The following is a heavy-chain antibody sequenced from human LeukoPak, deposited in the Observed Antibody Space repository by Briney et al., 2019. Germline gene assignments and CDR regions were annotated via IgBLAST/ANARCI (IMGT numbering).Heavy chain of an antibody. J-gene: IGHJ4*02. D-gene: IGHD3-3*01. CDR3: ATPPARITIFGVVIPEGGLEY. Sequence: PSETLSLTRAVSGYSISSGYYWGWIRQPPGKGLEWIGSIYHSGSTYYNPSLKSRVTISVDTSKNQSSLKLSSVTAADTAVYYCATPPARITIFGVVIPEGGLEYWGQGTLVTVSS. V-gene: IGHV4-38-2*01. CDR2: IYHSGST. CDR1: GYSISSGYY.